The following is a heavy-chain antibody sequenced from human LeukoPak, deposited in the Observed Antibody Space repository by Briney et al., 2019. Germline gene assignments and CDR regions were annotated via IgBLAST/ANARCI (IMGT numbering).Heavy chain of an antibody. CDR2: IKSKTDGGTT. CDR3: STTYYYDSSEGY. D-gene: IGHD3-22*01. CDR1: GFTFGDYA. J-gene: IGHJ4*02. Sequence: GGSLRLSCTASGFTFGDYAMSWFRQAPGKGLEWVGRIKSKTDGGTTDYAAPVKGRFTISRDDSKNTLYLQMNSLKTEDTAVYYCSTTYYYDSSEGYWGQGTLVTVSS. V-gene: IGHV3-15*01.